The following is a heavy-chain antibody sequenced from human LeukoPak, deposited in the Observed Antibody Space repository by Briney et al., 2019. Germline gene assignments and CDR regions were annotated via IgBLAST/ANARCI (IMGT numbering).Heavy chain of an antibody. CDR2: IKQDGSEK. V-gene: IGHV3-7*01. J-gene: IGHJ4*02. CDR1: GSTFSSYW. CDR3: ARTTGYDYVWGSYRYYYFDY. Sequence: GGSLRLSCAASGSTFSSYWMSWVRQAPGKGLEWVANIKQDGSEKYYVDSVKGRFTISRDNAKNSLYLQMNSLRAEDTAVYYCARTTGYDYVWGSYRYYYFDYWGQGTLVTVSS. D-gene: IGHD3-16*02.